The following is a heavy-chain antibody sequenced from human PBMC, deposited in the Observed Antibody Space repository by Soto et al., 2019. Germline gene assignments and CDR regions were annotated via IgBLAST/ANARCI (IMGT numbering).Heavy chain of an antibody. D-gene: IGHD3-10*01. Sequence: EASVKVSCKASGYTFTSYAMHWVRQAPGQRLEWMGWINAGNGNTKYSQKFQGRVTITRDTSASTAYMELSSLRSEDTAVYYCARDPSSLYGSGSYYSINWFDPWGQGTLVTVSS. CDR2: INAGNGNT. CDR3: ARDPSSLYGSGSYYSINWFDP. V-gene: IGHV1-3*01. J-gene: IGHJ5*02. CDR1: GYTFTSYA.